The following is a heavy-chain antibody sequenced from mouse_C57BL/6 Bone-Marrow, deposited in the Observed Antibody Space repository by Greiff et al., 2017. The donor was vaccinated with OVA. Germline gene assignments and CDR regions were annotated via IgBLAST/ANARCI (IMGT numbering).Heavy chain of an antibody. V-gene: IGHV5-17*01. CDR3: ARPLYYYGSSWFAY. Sequence: EVTLVESGGGLVKPGGSLKLSCAASGFTFSDYGMHWVRQAPEKGLEWVAYISSGSSTIYYADTVKGRFTISRDNAKNTLFLQMTSLRSEDTAMYYCARPLYYYGSSWFAYWGQGTLVTVSA. D-gene: IGHD1-1*01. CDR2: ISSGSSTI. J-gene: IGHJ3*01. CDR1: GFTFSDYG.